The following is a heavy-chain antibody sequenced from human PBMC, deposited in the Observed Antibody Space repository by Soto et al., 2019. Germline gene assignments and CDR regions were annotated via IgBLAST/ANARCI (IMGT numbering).Heavy chain of an antibody. D-gene: IGHD1-1*01. J-gene: IGHJ4*02. V-gene: IGHV4-59*01. CDR2: IYYSGST. CDR1: GGSISSYY. CDR3: ARAGRNSALLDY. Sequence: QVQLQESGPGLVKPSETLSLTCTVSGGSISSYYWSWIRQPPGKGLEWIGYIYYSGSTNYNPSLKSRVTISVDTSKNQFALKLSSVTAADTAVYYCARAGRNSALLDYWGQGTLVTVSS.